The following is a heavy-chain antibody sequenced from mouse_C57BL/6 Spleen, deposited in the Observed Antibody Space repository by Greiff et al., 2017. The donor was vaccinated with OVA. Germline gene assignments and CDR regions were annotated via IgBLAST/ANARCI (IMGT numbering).Heavy chain of an antibody. CDR3: ARLGRSYFDY. CDR2: IDPSDSYT. D-gene: IGHD4-1*01. Sequence: VQLQQPGAELVKPGASVKLSCKASGYTSTSYWMQWVKQRPGQGLEWIGEIDPSDSYTNYNQKFKGKATLTVDTSSSTAYMQLSSLTSEDSAVYYCARLGRSYFDYWGQGTTLTVSS. CDR1: GYTSTSYW. V-gene: IGHV1-50*01. J-gene: IGHJ2*01.